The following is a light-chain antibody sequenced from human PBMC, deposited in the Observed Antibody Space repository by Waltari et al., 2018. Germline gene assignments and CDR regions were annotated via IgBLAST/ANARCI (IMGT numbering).Light chain of an antibody. J-gene: IGLJ3*02. Sequence: SSDLTQPSSVSVSPGQTARTTCSGDILAKTYGRWFQQKPGQAPVQVIYKDNERPSGIPERFSGSSSGTTVTLTISGAHVDDEADYYCYSAADNAVGVFGGGTKLTV. CDR2: KDN. V-gene: IGLV3-27*01. CDR1: ILAKTY. CDR3: YSAADNAVGV.